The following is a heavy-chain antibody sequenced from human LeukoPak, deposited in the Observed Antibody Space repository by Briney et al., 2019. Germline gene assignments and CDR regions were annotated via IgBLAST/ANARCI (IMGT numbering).Heavy chain of an antibody. Sequence: GGSLRLSCEASGSSFNTYWMIWVRQAPGKGLEWVADIRPDGSEQYYLGSVKGRFTISRDNAKDSLYLEMNSLRPEDRAVYYCARSGNLDVYGLDVWGQGTTVTVFS. D-gene: IGHD5-12*01. CDR2: IRPDGSEQ. V-gene: IGHV3-7*01. J-gene: IGHJ6*02. CDR1: GSSFNTYW. CDR3: ARSGNLDVYGLDV.